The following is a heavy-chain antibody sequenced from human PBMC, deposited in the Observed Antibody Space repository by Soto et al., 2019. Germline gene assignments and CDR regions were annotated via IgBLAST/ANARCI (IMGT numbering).Heavy chain of an antibody. CDR3: ARERAPDIRFDS. D-gene: IGHD5-12*01. CDR1: GFTFTDYY. J-gene: IGHJ5*01. Sequence: QVQLVESGGGLVKPGGSLRLSCAASGFTFTDYYMSWIGQIPGKGLEWISYISLRGDVIHYIDSVKGRFTISRDNAKNSVFLLMDSLRVEDSAIYYCARERAPDIRFDSWGQGTLVTVSS. V-gene: IGHV3-11*01. CDR2: ISLRGDVI.